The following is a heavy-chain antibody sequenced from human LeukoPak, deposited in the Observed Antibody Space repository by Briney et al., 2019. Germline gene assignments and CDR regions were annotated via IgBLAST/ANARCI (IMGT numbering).Heavy chain of an antibody. CDR2: ISSDGKNK. CDR3: ARREYYYDSSGYYADDFDY. Sequence: GGSLRLSCAASGFTFSTYAIHWVRQAPGKGLEWVALISSDGKNKHYADSVKGRFTISRDNSKNTLYLQMNSLRAEDTAVYYCARREYYYDSSGYYADDFDYWGQGTLVTVSS. J-gene: IGHJ4*02. D-gene: IGHD3-22*01. CDR1: GFTFSTYA. V-gene: IGHV3-30*04.